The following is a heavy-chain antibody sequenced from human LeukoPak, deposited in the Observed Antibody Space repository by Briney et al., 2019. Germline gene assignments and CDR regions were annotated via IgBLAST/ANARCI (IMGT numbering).Heavy chain of an antibody. CDR1: GGSFSGYY. D-gene: IGHD6-6*01. CDR3: ARGPRIAAPYY. V-gene: IGHV4-34*01. CDR2: INHSGST. Sequence: TSETLSLTCAVYGGSFSGYYWSWIRQPPGKGLEWIGEINHSGSTNYNPSLKSRVTISVDTSKNQFSLKLSSVTAADTAVYYCARGPRIAAPYYWGQGTLVTVSS. J-gene: IGHJ4*02.